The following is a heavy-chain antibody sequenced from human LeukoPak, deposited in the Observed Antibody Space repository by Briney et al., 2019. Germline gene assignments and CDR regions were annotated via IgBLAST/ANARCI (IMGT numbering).Heavy chain of an antibody. D-gene: IGHD5-18*01. CDR1: GGSISSGNYY. V-gene: IGHV4-39*01. Sequence: SETLSLTCTVSGGSISSGNYYWAWIRQPPGRGLEWIGSIYHNGGTYYNPSLKSRVSISVDTSKNQFSVRVISVTAADTAVYYCARPTKDTAVQGNDSWGQGILVTVAS. J-gene: IGHJ4*02. CDR2: IYHNGGT. CDR3: ARPTKDTAVQGNDS.